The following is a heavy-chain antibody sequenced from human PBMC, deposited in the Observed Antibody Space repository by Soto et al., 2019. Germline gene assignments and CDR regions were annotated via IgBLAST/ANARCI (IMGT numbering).Heavy chain of an antibody. CDR3: ATSRRYSSSSLDY. Sequence: QVQLQESGPGLVKPSQTLSLTCTVSGGSISSGDYYWSWIRQPPGKGLEWIGYIYYSGSTYYNPSLKSRVTLSVDTSQNQFSLKLSSVTAADTAVYYCATSRRYSSSSLDYWGQGTLVTVSS. J-gene: IGHJ4*02. V-gene: IGHV4-30-4*01. CDR1: GGSISSGDYY. CDR2: IYYSGST. D-gene: IGHD6-6*01.